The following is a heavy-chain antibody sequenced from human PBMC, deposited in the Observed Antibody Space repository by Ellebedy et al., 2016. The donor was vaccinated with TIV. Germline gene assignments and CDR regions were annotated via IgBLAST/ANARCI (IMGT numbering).Heavy chain of an antibody. J-gene: IGHJ3*02. D-gene: IGHD3-10*01. CDR2: ISGSGGRT. V-gene: IGHV3-23*01. Sequence: PGGSLRLSCAASGFTFSSHAMSWVRQAPGGGLEWVSAISGSGGRTYKADSVKGRFTVSRDNSKTMLYLQMNSLSVEDTAVYYCASSVLIRGAFDIWGPGTMVTVSS. CDR3: ASSVLIRGAFDI. CDR1: GFTFSSHA.